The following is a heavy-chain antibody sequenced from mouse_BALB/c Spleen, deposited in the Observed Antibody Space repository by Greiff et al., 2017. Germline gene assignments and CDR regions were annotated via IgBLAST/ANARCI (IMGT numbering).Heavy chain of an antibody. V-gene: IGHV5-17*02. Sequence: EVQLVESGGGLVQPGGSRKLSCAASGFTFSSFGMHWVRQAPEKGLEWVAYISSGSSTIYYADTVKGRFTISRDNPKTTLFLQMTSLRSEDTAMYYCARGGLRRGYYAMDYWGQGTSVTVSS. CDR1: GFTFSSFG. CDR3: ARGGLRRGYYAMDY. J-gene: IGHJ4*01. D-gene: IGHD2-4*01. CDR2: ISSGSSTI.